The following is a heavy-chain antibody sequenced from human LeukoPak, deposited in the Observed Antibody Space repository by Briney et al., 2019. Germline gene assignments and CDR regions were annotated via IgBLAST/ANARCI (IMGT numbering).Heavy chain of an antibody. Sequence: SSETLSLTCAVYGGSFSGYYWSWIRQPPRKGLEWIGEINHSGSTNYNPSLKSRVTISVDTSKNQFSLKLSSVTAADTAVYYCARENTLFKPFDYWGQGTLVTVSS. CDR3: ARENTLFKPFDY. CDR1: GGSFSGYY. J-gene: IGHJ4*02. CDR2: INHSGST. D-gene: IGHD2/OR15-2a*01. V-gene: IGHV4-34*01.